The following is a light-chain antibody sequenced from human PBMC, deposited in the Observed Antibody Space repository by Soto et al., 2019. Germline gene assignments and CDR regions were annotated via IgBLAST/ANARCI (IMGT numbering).Light chain of an antibody. J-gene: IGKJ2*01. Sequence: DIQMTQSPSTLSASVGDGVTITCRASHKISVWLAWYQQRPGKAPKFLIYDASSLETGVPSRFSGSGSGTEFTLTIRSLQPDDFANYYCQQYDSSSPTFGQGTKLEIK. CDR1: HKISVW. CDR3: QQYDSSSPT. V-gene: IGKV1-5*01. CDR2: DAS.